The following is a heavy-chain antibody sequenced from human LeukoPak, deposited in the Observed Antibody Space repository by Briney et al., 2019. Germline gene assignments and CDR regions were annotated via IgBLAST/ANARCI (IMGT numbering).Heavy chain of an antibody. V-gene: IGHV3-23*01. Sequence: GGSLRLSCAASGFTFSNYAMSWVRQAPGKGLEWVSGISDSGGSTHYADSVKGRITISRDNSKNTLYLQMNSLRAEDTAVYYCAREGRYCSGGSCLDYWGQGTLVTVSS. D-gene: IGHD2-15*01. CDR2: ISDSGGST. CDR3: AREGRYCSGGSCLDY. CDR1: GFTFSNYA. J-gene: IGHJ4*02.